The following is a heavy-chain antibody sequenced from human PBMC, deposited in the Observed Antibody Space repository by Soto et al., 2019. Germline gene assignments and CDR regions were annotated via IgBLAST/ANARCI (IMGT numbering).Heavy chain of an antibody. CDR3: AVGETYYYDSSGYYPIDY. CDR1: GGTFSSYT. D-gene: IGHD3-22*01. CDR2: IIPILGIA. J-gene: IGHJ4*02. V-gene: IGHV1-69*02. Sequence: QVQLVQSGAEVKKPGSSVKVSCKASGGTFSSYTISWVRQAPGQGLEWMGRIIPILGIANYAQKFQGRVTINADKSTSTAYMELSSLRSEDTAVYYCAVGETYYYDSSGYYPIDYWGQGALVTVSS.